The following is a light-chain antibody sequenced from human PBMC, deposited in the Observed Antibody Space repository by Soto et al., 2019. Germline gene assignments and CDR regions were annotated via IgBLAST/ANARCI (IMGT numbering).Light chain of an antibody. CDR2: GAY. J-gene: IGKJ5*01. V-gene: IGKV3-15*01. Sequence: EIVMTQSPATLSVSPGERTTLSCRASQSVGNNLAWYQQKPGQAPRLLIYGAYTRATGIPARFSGSGSGTDFTLTISSLEPEDFAVYYCQQRRHWPPSTTFGQGTRLEIK. CDR3: QQRRHWPPSTT. CDR1: QSVGNN.